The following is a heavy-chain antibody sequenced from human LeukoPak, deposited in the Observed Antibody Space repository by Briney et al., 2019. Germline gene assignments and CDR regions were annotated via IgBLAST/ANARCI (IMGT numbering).Heavy chain of an antibody. CDR2: IYHSGST. D-gene: IGHD3-22*01. CDR1: GGSISSSNW. J-gene: IGHJ3*02. Sequence: PSGTLSLTCAVSGGSISSSNWWSWVRQPPGKGLEWIGEIYHSGSTNYNPSLKSRVTISVDKSKNQFSLKLSSVTAADTAVYYCAGVVYDSRGPSPDIWGQGTMVTVSS. V-gene: IGHV4-4*02. CDR3: AGVVYDSRGPSPDI.